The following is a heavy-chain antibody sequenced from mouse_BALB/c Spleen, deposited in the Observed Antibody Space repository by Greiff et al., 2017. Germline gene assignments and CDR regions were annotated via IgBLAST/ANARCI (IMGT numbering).Heavy chain of an antibody. CDR1: GFTFSSYA. CDR3: ARDRDGNYLPFAY. CDR2: ISSGGSYT. D-gene: IGHD2-1*01. J-gene: IGHJ3*01. V-gene: IGHV5-9-4*01. Sequence: EVKLMESGGGLVKPGGSLKLSCAASGFTFSSYAMSWVRQSPEKRLEWVAEISSGGSYTYYPDTVTGRFTISRDNAKNTLYLEMSSPRSEDTAMYYCARDRDGNYLPFAYWGQGTLVTVSA.